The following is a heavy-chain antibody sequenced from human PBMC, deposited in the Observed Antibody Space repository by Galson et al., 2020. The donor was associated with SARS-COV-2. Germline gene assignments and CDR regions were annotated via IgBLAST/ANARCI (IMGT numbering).Heavy chain of an antibody. D-gene: IGHD1-26*01. Sequence: GGSLRLSCAVSGFTFSSYAMRWVRQAPGTGLEWVSSITGSGGSTYYADPVKGRFIISRDNSKNTLYLQMNSLRAEDTALYYCANGAVGGSFMAMNYWGQGTLVTVSS. CDR2: ITGSGGST. V-gene: IGHV3-23*01. CDR3: ANGAVGGSFMAMNY. J-gene: IGHJ4*02. CDR1: GFTFSSYA.